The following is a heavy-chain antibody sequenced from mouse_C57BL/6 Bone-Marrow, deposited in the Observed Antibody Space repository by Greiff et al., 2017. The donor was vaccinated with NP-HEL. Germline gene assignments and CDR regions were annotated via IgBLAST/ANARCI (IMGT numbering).Heavy chain of an antibody. V-gene: IGHV2-2*01. CDR1: GFSLTSYG. CDR2: IWSGGST. Sequence: VQLQQSGPGLVQPSQSLSITCTVSGFSLTSYGVHWVRQSPGKGLEWLGVIWSGGSTDYNAAFISRLSISKNNSKSQVFFKMNSLQADDTAIYYCAKGGLRLRDYYAMDYWGQGTSVTVSS. CDR3: AKGGLRLRDYYAMDY. D-gene: IGHD3-2*02. J-gene: IGHJ4*01.